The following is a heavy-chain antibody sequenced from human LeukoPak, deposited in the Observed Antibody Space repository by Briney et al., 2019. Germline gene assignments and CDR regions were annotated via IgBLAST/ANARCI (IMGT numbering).Heavy chain of an antibody. CDR2: ISGSGGST. V-gene: IGHV3-23*01. CDR1: GFTFSSYA. CDR3: AKQNGYYYDSSVLLGY. D-gene: IGHD3-22*01. J-gene: IGHJ4*02. Sequence: GGSLRLSCAASGFTFSSYAMSWVRQAPGKGLEWVSAISGSGGSTYYADSVKGRFTISRDNSKNTLYLQMNSLRAEDTAVYYCAKQNGYYYDSSVLLGYWGQGTLVTFSS.